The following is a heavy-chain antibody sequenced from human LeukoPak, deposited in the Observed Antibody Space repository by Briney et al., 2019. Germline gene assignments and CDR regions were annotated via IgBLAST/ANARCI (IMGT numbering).Heavy chain of an antibody. CDR3: ARARHDYGDYRYYYYGMDV. V-gene: IGHV4-34*01. CDR2: INHSGSI. D-gene: IGHD4-17*01. J-gene: IGHJ6*02. Sequence: PSETLSLTCAVYGGSFSGYYWSWIRQPPGKGLEWIGEINHSGSINYNPSLKSRVTISVDTSKNQFSLKLSSVTAADTAVYYCARARHDYGDYRYYYYGMDVWGQGTTVTVSS. CDR1: GGSFSGYY.